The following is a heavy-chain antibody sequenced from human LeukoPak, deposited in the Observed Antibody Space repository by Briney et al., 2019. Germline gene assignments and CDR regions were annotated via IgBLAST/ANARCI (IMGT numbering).Heavy chain of an antibody. J-gene: IGHJ4*02. D-gene: IGHD3-9*01. V-gene: IGHV3-30-3*01. Sequence: GRSLRLSCAASGFTFSSYAMHWVRQAPGKGLEWVAVISYDGSNKYYADSVKGRFTISRDNSKNTLYLQMNSLRAEDTAVYYCAKDLIVRYFDWGLPYWGQGTLVTVSS. CDR3: AKDLIVRYFDWGLPY. CDR2: ISYDGSNK. CDR1: GFTFSSYA.